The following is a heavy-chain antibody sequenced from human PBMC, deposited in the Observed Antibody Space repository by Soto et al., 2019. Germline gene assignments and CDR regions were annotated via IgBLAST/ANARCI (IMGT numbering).Heavy chain of an antibody. V-gene: IGHV3-33*01. CDR1: GFTFSSYV. CDR2: IWYDGSNK. CDR3: ARGLRPYDAFDI. J-gene: IGHJ3*02. Sequence: PGGSLRLSCAASGFTFSSYVMHWVRQAPGKGLEWVAVIWYDGSNKYYADSVKGRFTISRDNSKNTLYLQMNSLRAEDTAVYYCARGLRPYDAFDIWGQGTMVTVSS. D-gene: IGHD6-19*01.